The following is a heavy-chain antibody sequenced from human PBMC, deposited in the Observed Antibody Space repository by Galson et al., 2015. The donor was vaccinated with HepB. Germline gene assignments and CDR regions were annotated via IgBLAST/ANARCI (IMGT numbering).Heavy chain of an antibody. CDR2: IYFAGNT. J-gene: IGHJ2*01. V-gene: IGHV4-59*01. CDR3: ARGKGPDWHLDL. Sequence: LSLTCTVSGGSTSSYFWSWIRQPPGKGLEWIGYIYFAGNTNYNPSFKGRVAMSVDTSKKQFSLKVTSVTAADTAVYYCARGKGPDWHLDLWGPGALVTVSS. CDR1: GGSTSSYF.